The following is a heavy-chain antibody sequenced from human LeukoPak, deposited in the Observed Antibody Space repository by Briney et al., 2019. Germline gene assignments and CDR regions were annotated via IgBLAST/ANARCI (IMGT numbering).Heavy chain of an antibody. V-gene: IGHV4-59*08. D-gene: IGHD3-22*01. CDR1: GGSISSYY. Sequence: SETLSLTCTVSGGSISSYYWSWIRQPPGKGLEWIGYIYYSGSTNYNPSLKSRVTISVDTSKNQFSLKLSSVTAADTAVYYCARLIKDSSGYFIFDYWGQGTLVTVSS. J-gene: IGHJ4*02. CDR2: IYYSGST. CDR3: ARLIKDSSGYFIFDY.